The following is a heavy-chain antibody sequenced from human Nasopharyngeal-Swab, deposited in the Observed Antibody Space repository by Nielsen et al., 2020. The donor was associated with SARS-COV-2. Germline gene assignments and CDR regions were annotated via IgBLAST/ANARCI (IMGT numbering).Heavy chain of an antibody. CDR3: ARGTGTPFDY. Sequence: GESLKISCAASGFTFSSYAMHWVRQAPGKGLEWVAVISYDGSNEYYADSVKGRFTISRDNSKNTLYLQMNSLRAEDTAVYYCARGTGTPFDYWGQGTLVTVSS. V-gene: IGHV3-30-3*01. CDR1: GFTFSSYA. D-gene: IGHD2-8*02. CDR2: ISYDGSNE. J-gene: IGHJ4*02.